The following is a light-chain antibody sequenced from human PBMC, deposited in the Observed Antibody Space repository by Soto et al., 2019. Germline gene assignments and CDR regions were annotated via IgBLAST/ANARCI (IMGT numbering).Light chain of an antibody. CDR1: QSITNC. V-gene: IGKV1-5*03. CDR3: QQHNPYSPYT. CDR2: DAS. J-gene: IGKJ2*01. Sequence: DIPMTQSPSPLSASVGDRVTITCRASQSITNCLAWYQQKPGKAPKLLIFDASSLRSGVPSRFSGSGSGTEFTLTISSLQPEDFATYYCQQHNPYSPYTFGQGTKLEIK.